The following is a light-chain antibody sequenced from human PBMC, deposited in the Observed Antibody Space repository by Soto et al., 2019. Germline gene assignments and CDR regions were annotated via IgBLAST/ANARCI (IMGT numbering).Light chain of an antibody. CDR1: SSDIGGYNY. CDR2: GVS. V-gene: IGLV2-14*01. CDR3: SSSTASDTLV. J-gene: IGLJ2*01. Sequence: QSVLTQPASVSGSPGQSITISCTGSSSDIGGYNYVSWYQQFPGKAPKLIIYGVSSRPSGVSFRFSGSKFGNTASLTISGLQAEDESHYYCSSSTASDTLVFGGGTKLTVL.